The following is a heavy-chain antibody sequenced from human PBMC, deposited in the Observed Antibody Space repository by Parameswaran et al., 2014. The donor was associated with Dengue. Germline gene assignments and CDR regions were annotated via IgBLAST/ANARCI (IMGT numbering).Heavy chain of an antibody. V-gene: IGHV4-4*02. CDR2: IYHSGST. CDR3: ARDTGYGYGMDV. J-gene: IGHJ6*02. Sequence: AGGSLRLSCAVSGGSISSSNWWSWVRQPPGKGLEWIGEIYHSGSTNYNPSLKSRVTISVDKSKNQFSLKLSSVTAADTAVYYCARDTGYGYGMDVWGQGTTVTVSS. CDR1: GGSISSSNW. D-gene: IGHD5-18*01.